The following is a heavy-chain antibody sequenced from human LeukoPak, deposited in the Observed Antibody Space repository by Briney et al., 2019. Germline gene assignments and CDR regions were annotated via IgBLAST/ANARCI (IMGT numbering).Heavy chain of an antibody. D-gene: IGHD3-22*01. Sequence: GESLKISCKVSGYSFPSYWITWVRQVPGKGLGWMGRIAPSDSYTNYNPSFEGHVTMSVEKSITTVYLQWSSLKASDTAIYYCVRQPPRVYDTTLNWFDPWGQGTLVTVSS. J-gene: IGHJ5*02. V-gene: IGHV5-10-1*01. CDR2: IAPSDSYT. CDR3: VRQPPRVYDTTLNWFDP. CDR1: GYSFPSYW.